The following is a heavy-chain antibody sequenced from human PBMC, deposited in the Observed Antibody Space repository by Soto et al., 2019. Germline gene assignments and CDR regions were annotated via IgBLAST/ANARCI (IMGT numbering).Heavy chain of an antibody. CDR3: ARGMVGDYIWGSYRLNPMDV. CDR2: IGTAGDT. Sequence: GGSLRLSCAASGFTFSSYDMHWVRQATGKGLEWVSAIGTAGDTYYPGSVKGRFTISRENAKNSLYLQMNSLRAGDTAVYYCARGMVGDYIWGSYRLNPMDVWGNGTTVTVSS. CDR1: GFTFSSYD. D-gene: IGHD3-16*02. V-gene: IGHV3-13*01. J-gene: IGHJ6*03.